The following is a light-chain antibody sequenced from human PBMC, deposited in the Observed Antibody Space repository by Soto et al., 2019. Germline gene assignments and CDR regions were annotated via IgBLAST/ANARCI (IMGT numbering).Light chain of an antibody. CDR1: QSVSSSY. J-gene: IGKJ2*01. V-gene: IGKV3-20*01. CDR3: QQYDSSPVT. Sequence: ENVLTQSPGTLSLSPGERATLSCRASQSVSSSYLTWYQQKPGQARRLLIYGASSRATDIPDRFSGSGSGTDFTLTISRLEPEDFAVYYCQQYDSSPVTFGQGTKLEIK. CDR2: GAS.